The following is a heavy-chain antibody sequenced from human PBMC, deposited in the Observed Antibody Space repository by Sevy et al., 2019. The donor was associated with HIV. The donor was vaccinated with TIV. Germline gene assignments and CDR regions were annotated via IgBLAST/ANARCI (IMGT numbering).Heavy chain of an antibody. CDR3: AKDSTQYDFWSGYYPYYYYYGMDV. V-gene: IGHV3-23*01. CDR1: GFTFSSYA. J-gene: IGHJ6*02. CDR2: ISGSGGST. D-gene: IGHD3-3*01. Sequence: GESLKISCAASGFTFSSYAMSWVRQAPGKGLEWVSAISGSGGSTYYADSVKGRFTISRDNSKNTLYLQMNSLRAEDTAVYYCAKDSTQYDFWSGYYPYYYYYGMDVWGQGTTVTVSS.